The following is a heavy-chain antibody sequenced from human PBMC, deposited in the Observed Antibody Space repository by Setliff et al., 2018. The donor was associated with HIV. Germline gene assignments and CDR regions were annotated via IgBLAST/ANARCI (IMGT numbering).Heavy chain of an antibody. CDR1: GYTFTNYY. CDR3: ATYHYYDSSAYYIDLYYLDY. Sequence: ASVKVSCKASGYTFTNYYMHWVRQAPGQGLEWMGIIYPGGARRSYAQKFQGRVTMTWDTSTSTVYMELSSLRSEDTAVYYCATYHYYDSSAYYIDLYYLDYWGQGTLVTVSS. CDR2: IYPGGARR. V-gene: IGHV1-46*01. J-gene: IGHJ4*02. D-gene: IGHD3-22*01.